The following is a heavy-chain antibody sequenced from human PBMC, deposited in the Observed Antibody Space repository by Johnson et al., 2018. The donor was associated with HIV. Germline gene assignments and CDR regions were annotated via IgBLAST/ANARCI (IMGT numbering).Heavy chain of an antibody. CDR1: EFTVSGGY. J-gene: IGHJ3*02. V-gene: IGHV3-53*01. CDR3: IPYCGGNCYLLYDAFDM. CDR2: IYSGGST. Sequence: VQLVESGGGLIQPGGSLRLSCAASEFTVSGGYMNWVRQAPGKGLEWVSVIYSGGSTYYADSVKGRFTISRDNSKNTLYLQMNRRKSEDTAVYYCIPYCGGNCYLLYDAFDMWGQGTMVTVSS. D-gene: IGHD2-21*01.